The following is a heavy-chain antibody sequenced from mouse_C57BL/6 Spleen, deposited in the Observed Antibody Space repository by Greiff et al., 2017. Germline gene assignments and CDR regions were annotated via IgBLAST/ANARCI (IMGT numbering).Heavy chain of an antibody. CDR3: AREMITTLYAMDY. Sequence: QVQLQQPGAELVKPGASVKMSCKASGYTFTSYWITWVKQRPGQGLEWIGDIYPGSGSTNYNEKFKSKATLTVDTSSSTAYMQLSSLTSEDSAVXYCAREMITTLYAMDYWGQGTSVTVSS. J-gene: IGHJ4*01. CDR1: GYTFTSYW. CDR2: IYPGSGST. D-gene: IGHD2-4*01. V-gene: IGHV1-55*01.